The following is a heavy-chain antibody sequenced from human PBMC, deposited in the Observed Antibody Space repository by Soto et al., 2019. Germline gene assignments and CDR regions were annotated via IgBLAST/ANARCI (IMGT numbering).Heavy chain of an antibody. CDR1: GGSIRGYY. V-gene: IGHV4-59*08. Sequence: PSETLSLTCTVSGGSIRGYYWSWIRQTPGKGLEWIGQIYYTGSTNYNPSLKSRVTISVDTSKKHFYLKLSSVTAGDTAMYYCAMTKTTLYNWSVPWGQVTQVTV. CDR2: IYYTGST. D-gene: IGHD1-1*01. CDR3: AMTKTTLYNWSVP. J-gene: IGHJ5*02.